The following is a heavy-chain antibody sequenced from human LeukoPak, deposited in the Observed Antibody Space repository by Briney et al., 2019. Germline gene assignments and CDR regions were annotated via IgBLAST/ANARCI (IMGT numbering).Heavy chain of an antibody. CDR2: SDGSTT. D-gene: IGHD6-13*01. J-gene: IGHJ4*02. CDR3: AREGLGAAAGTFDY. Sequence: SDGSTTTYADSVKGRFTISRDNSKNTLSLQMNSLRAEDTAVYYCAREGLGAAAGTFDYWGQGALVTVSS. V-gene: IGHV3-74*01.